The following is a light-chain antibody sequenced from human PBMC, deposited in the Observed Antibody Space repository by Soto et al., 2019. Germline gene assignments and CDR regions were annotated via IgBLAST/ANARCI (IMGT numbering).Light chain of an antibody. CDR3: QKYNSAPLT. J-gene: IGKJ4*01. V-gene: IGKV1-27*01. CDR1: QSLLYSNGYTY. CDR2: AAS. Sequence: MTQSPLSLPVTPGEPASISCRSSQSLLYSNGYTYLAWYQQKPGKVPKLLIYAASTLQSGIPSRFSGSGSGTDFTLTISSLQPEDVATYYCQKYNSAPLTFGGGTKVDIK.